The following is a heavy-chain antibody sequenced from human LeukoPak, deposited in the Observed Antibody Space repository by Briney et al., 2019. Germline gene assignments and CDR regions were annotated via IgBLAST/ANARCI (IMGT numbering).Heavy chain of an antibody. J-gene: IGHJ6*04. V-gene: IGHV1-18*04. Sequence: ASVKVSCKASGYTFTSYGINWVRQAPGQGLEWMGWISAYNGNTNYARKLRGSVTMTIDTSTSTAYMELRSLRSDDTAVYYCARGGYCSGGSCYFFYGMDVWGKGTTVTVSS. CDR3: ARGGYCSGGSCYFFYGMDV. CDR2: ISAYNGNT. D-gene: IGHD2-15*01. CDR1: GYTFTSYG.